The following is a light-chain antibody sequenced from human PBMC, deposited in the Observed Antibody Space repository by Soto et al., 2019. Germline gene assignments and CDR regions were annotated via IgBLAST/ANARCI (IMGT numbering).Light chain of an antibody. J-gene: IGKJ1*01. CDR1: QTVNAW. CDR2: DAS. V-gene: IGKV1-5*01. Sequence: DIRMTQSPSTLSASLGDRVTITCRASQTVNAWLAWYQHKPGKAPKPLIYDASSLESGVPARLSGSGSGTEFILTTTSLQPDDVGTYYSQQYNTHSGTFGQGTKVDI. CDR3: QQYNTHSGT.